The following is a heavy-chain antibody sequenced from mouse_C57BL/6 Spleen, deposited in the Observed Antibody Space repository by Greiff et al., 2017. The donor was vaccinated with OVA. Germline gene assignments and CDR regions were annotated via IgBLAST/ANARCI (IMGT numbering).Heavy chain of an antibody. J-gene: IGHJ2*01. CDR2: IYPGDGDT. V-gene: IGHV1-80*01. D-gene: IGHD1-1*01. CDR3: ARRDYYGSSHYFDY. CDR1: GYAFSSYW. Sequence: QVQLKESGAELVKPGASVKISCKASGYAFSSYWMNWVKQRPGKGLEWIGQIYPGDGDTNYNGKFKGKATLTADKSSSTAYMQLSSLTSEDSAVYFCARRDYYGSSHYFDYWGQGTTLTVSS.